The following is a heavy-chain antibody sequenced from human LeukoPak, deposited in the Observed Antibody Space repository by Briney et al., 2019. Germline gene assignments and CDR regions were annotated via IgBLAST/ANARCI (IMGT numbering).Heavy chain of an antibody. CDR1: GGSISSSSFY. V-gene: IGHV4-39*01. CDR3: ARYYYGSGSYIWFAP. J-gene: IGHJ5*02. Sequence: SETLSLTCTVSGGSISSSSFYGGWMRQPPGKRLGWIGSLYYSGNTYYNPSLKSRVTISVDTSKSQFSLKLSSVTATDTAVYYCARYYYGSGSYIWFAPWGQGTLVTVSS. D-gene: IGHD3-10*01. CDR2: LYYSGNT.